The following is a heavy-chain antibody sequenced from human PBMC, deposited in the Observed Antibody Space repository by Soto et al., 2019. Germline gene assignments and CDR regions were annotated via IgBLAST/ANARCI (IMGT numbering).Heavy chain of an antibody. CDR2: IKSKTDGGTT. CDR1: GFTFSNAW. V-gene: IGHV3-15*07. Sequence: GSLRLSCAASGFTFSNAWMNWVRQAPGKGLEWVGRIKSKTDGGTTDYAAPVKGRFTISRDDSKNTLYLQMNSLKTEDTAVYYCTTAHLVTMVRGVTADDLDYWGQGTLVTVSS. CDR3: TTAHLVTMVRGVTADDLDY. J-gene: IGHJ4*02. D-gene: IGHD3-10*01.